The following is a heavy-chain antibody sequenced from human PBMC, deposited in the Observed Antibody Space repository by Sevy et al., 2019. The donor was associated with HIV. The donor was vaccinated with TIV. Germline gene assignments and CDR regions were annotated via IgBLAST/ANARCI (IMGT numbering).Heavy chain of an antibody. V-gene: IGHV3-7*04. CDR1: GFTFSSYW. CDR2: INEDGSVI. J-gene: IGHJ4*02. CDR3: SRAEDY. Sequence: GGSLRLSCAASGFTFSSYWMSWVRQAPGKGLEWVANINEDGSVIYYVDSVKGRFTISRDNAKNSLYLQMNSLTAEDTAVYYCSRAEDYWGQRTLVTVSS.